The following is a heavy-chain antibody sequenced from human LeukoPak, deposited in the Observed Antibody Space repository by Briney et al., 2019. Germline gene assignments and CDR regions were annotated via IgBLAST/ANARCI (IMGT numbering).Heavy chain of an antibody. Sequence: PSETLSLTCSVSGGSISTNYWSWIRQPPGKGLEWIGYVYYSGTTNYKYKSSLKSRVTISVDTSKNQFSLRLSSVTAADTAVYYCARSDRDLWYFDLWGRGTLVTVSS. V-gene: IGHV4-59*01. J-gene: IGHJ2*01. CDR1: GGSISTNY. CDR2: VYYSGTT. CDR3: ARSDRDLWYFDL.